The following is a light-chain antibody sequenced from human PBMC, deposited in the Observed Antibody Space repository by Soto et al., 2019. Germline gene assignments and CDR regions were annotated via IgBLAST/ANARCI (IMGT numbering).Light chain of an antibody. J-gene: IGKJ3*01. V-gene: IGKV3-11*01. CDR2: DAS. CDR3: QQRSNWL. CDR1: QSVCNY. Sequence: EKVLTQSPATLSLSPGERATLSCRASQSVCNYVAWYQRNPGQAPRLLIYDASSRATGIPARFSGSGSGTDFTLTISSLEREDCAIYYCQQRSNWLFGPATKVDSK.